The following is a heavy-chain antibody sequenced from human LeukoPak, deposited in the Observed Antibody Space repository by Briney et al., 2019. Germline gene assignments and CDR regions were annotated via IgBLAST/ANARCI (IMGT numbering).Heavy chain of an antibody. Sequence: GGSLRLSCVASGFSFSDYSMNWVRQAPGKGLEWVSSINSRSNDIYYADSVKGRFTISRDNAKNSLYLQMNSLRAEDTAVYYCAREGRAYRYSSSWYPTPSWFDPWGQGALVTVSS. J-gene: IGHJ5*02. CDR3: AREGRAYRYSSSWYPTPSWFDP. CDR2: INSRSNDI. V-gene: IGHV3-21*06. CDR1: GFSFSDYS. D-gene: IGHD6-13*01.